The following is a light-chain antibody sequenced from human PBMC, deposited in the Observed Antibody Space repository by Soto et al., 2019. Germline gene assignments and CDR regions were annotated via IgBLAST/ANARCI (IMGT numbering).Light chain of an antibody. Sequence: QSVLTQSPSASGTPGQRVTISCSGSSSNIGGNIVNWYQQLPGTAPKLLINSNNQRPSGVPDRFSGSKSGTSASLAISGLQSEDEADYYCAAWDDSLNGHVVFGGGTQLTVL. V-gene: IGLV1-44*01. CDR3: AAWDDSLNGHVV. CDR2: SNN. CDR1: SSNIGGNI. J-gene: IGLJ2*01.